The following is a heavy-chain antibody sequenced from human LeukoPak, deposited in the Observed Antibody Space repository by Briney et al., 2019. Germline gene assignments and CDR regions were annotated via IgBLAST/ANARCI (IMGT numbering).Heavy chain of an antibody. CDR3: ARRNDADY. CDR1: GESFSDYY. V-gene: IGHV4-59*10. D-gene: IGHD1-1*01. Sequence: SETLSLTCAVYGESFSDYYWSWIRQPAGKGLEFIGRFFTSGTSGTTNYNPSLKSRVTISVDTSKNQFSLKLSSVTAADTAVYYCARRNDADYWGQGTLVTVSS. CDR2: FFTSGTSGTT. J-gene: IGHJ4*02.